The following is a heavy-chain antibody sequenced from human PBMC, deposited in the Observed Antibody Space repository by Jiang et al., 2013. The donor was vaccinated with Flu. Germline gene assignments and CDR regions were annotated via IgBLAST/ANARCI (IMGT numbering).Heavy chain of an antibody. CDR3: ARVFGGSGWYGVDY. Sequence: QTLSLTCAISGDSVSSNSTAWNWIRQSPSRGLEWLGRTYYRSKWYNDYAVSVKSRITINPDTSKNQFSLQLNSVTPEDTAVYYCARVFGGSGWYGVDYWGQGTLVTVSS. D-gene: IGHD6-19*01. CDR1: GDSVSSNSTA. V-gene: IGHV6-1*01. J-gene: IGHJ4*02. CDR2: TYYRSKWYN.